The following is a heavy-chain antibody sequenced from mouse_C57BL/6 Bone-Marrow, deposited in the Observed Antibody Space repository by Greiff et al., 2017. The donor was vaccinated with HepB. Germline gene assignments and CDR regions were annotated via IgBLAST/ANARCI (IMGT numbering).Heavy chain of an antibody. CDR2: IHPNSGST. CDR3: ARPPIYYYGSSYHFDY. J-gene: IGHJ2*01. CDR1: GYTLTSYW. D-gene: IGHD1-1*01. V-gene: IGHV1-64*01. Sequence: QVQLQQSGAELVKPGASVKLSCKASGYTLTSYWMHWVKQRPGQGLEWIGMIHPNSGSTTYNEKFKSKATLTVDKSSSTAYMQLSSLTSEDSAVYYCARPPIYYYGSSYHFDYWGQGTTLTVSS.